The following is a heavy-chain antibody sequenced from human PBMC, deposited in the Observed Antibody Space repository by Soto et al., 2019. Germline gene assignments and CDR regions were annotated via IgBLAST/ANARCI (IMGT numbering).Heavy chain of an antibody. V-gene: IGHV4-4*02. J-gene: IGHJ4*02. Sequence: SETLSLTCAVSSGSISSSNWWSWVRQPPGKGLEWIGEIYHSGSTNYNPSLKSRVTISVDKSKNQFSLKLSSVTAADTAVYYCARYCSSTSCSPYGFDYWGQGTLVTVSS. CDR3: ARYCSSTSCSPYGFDY. D-gene: IGHD2-2*01. CDR1: SGSISSSNW. CDR2: IYHSGST.